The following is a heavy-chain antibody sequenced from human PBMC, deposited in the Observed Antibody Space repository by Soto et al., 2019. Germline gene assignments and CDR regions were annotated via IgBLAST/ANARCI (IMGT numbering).Heavy chain of an antibody. CDR3: AREIRYCSGGSCYGYYYYGMDV. J-gene: IGHJ6*02. CDR1: GFTFSSYA. D-gene: IGHD2-15*01. CDR2: ISYDGSNK. V-gene: IGHV3-30-3*01. Sequence: WGSLRLSCAASGFTFSSYAMHRVRQVPGKGLEWVAVISYDGSNKYYADSVKGRFTISRDNSKNTLYLQMNSLRAEDTAVYYCAREIRYCSGGSCYGYYYYGMDVWGQGTTVTVSS.